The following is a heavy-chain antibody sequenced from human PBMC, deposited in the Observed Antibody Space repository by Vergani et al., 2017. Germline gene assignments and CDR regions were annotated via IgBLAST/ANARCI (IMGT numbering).Heavy chain of an antibody. CDR1: GGSISSSSYY. Sequence: QLQLQESGPGLVKPSETLSLTCTVSGGSISSSSYYWGWIRQPPGKGLEWIGSIYYSGSTYYNPSLKSRVTISVDTSKNQFSLKLSSVTAADTAVYYCAIRLAYCGGDCYLESVPYDYYYMDVWGKGTTVTVSS. CDR2: IYYSGST. D-gene: IGHD2-21*01. CDR3: AIRLAYCGGDCYLESVPYDYYYMDV. V-gene: IGHV4-39*01. J-gene: IGHJ6*03.